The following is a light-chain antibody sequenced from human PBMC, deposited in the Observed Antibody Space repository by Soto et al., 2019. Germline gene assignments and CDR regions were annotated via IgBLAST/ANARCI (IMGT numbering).Light chain of an antibody. CDR2: EVT. CDR1: SSDVGGYNF. V-gene: IGLV2-8*01. Sequence: SVLTEPPGASGSPGQSVTISCTGTSSDVGGYNFVSWYQHHPGKAPKLMIYEVTKRPSGVPDRFSGSKSGNTASLTVSGLQTEDEADYYCSSYAGSIYVFGTGTKVTVL. CDR3: SSYAGSIYV. J-gene: IGLJ1*01.